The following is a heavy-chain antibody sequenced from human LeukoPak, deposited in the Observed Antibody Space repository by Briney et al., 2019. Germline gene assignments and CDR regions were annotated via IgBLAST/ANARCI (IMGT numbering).Heavy chain of an antibody. Sequence: GGSLRLSCAASGFTFGDYYMSWIRQAPGKGLEWVSCISSSSSYTNYADSVKGRFTISRDNAKNSLYLQMNSLRAEDTAVYYCARAQGSIAVPDYWGQGTLVTVSS. V-gene: IGHV3-11*06. CDR1: GFTFGDYY. J-gene: IGHJ4*02. CDR2: ISSSSSYT. D-gene: IGHD6-19*01. CDR3: ARAQGSIAVPDY.